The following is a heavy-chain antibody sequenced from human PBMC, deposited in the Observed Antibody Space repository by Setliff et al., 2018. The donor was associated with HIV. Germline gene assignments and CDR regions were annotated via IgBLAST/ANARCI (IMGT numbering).Heavy chain of an antibody. CDR3: ASGEDSGTYGEPYDS. CDR2: IYTSGST. CDR1: GGSINSYY. Sequence: PSETLSLTCTVSGGSINSYYWNWIRQPPGKGLEWIGYIYTSGSTNYNPSLKSRVTISVDTSENQFSLKLHSVTAADTAVYYCASGEDSGTYGEPYDSWGQGALVTVSS. J-gene: IGHJ4*02. D-gene: IGHD1-26*01. V-gene: IGHV4-4*09.